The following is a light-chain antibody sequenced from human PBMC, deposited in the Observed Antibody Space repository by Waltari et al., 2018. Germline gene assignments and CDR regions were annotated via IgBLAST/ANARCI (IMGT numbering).Light chain of an antibody. J-gene: IGLJ2*01. CDR1: GSNIGNNF. CDR3: GTWDTDLSVV. Sequence: QSVLTQPPSVSAAPGQKVTIYCPGTGSNIGNNFVSWYQQLPGTAPKLLIYDNNKRPSGIPDRFSGSKSGTSATLGITGLQTGDEADYYCGTWDTDLSVVFGGGTKLTVL. V-gene: IGLV1-51*01. CDR2: DNN.